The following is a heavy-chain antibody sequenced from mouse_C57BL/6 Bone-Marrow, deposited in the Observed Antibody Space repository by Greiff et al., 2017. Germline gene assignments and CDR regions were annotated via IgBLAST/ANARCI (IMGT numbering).Heavy chain of an antibody. J-gene: IGHJ2*01. CDR1: GFSFNTYA. CDR2: IRSKSNNYAT. CDR3: VRHSGGNYYFDY. D-gene: IGHD2-1*01. V-gene: IGHV10-1*01. Sequence: DVKLVESGGGLVQPKGSLKLSCAASGFSFNTYAMNWVRQAPGKGLEWVARIRSKSNNYATYYADSVKDRFTISRDDSESMLYLQMNNLKTEDTAMYYCVRHSGGNYYFDYWGQGTTLTVSS.